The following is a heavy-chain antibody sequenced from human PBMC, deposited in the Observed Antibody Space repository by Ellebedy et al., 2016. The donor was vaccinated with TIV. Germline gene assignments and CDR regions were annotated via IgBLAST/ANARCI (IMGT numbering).Heavy chain of an antibody. CDR2: NDFDGTTT. CDR1: GFSFSYYW. Sequence: GESLKISCAASGFSFSYYWMHWVRQAPGKGLVWVSRNDFDGTTTSHADSVKGRFTISRDNAKDTLYLQLNSLTPEDTAVYYCARDLNGGSLDYWGQGTLVTVSS. CDR3: ARDLNGGSLDY. D-gene: IGHD4-23*01. J-gene: IGHJ4*02. V-gene: IGHV3-74*01.